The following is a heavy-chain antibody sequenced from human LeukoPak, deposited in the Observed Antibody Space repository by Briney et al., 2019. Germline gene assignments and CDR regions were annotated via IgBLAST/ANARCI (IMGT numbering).Heavy chain of an antibody. V-gene: IGHV4-39*07. J-gene: IGHJ6*03. CDR3: ARDGSNSSSWYYYYYYMDV. CDR1: GGSISSSSYY. D-gene: IGHD6-13*01. CDR2: INHSGST. Sequence: SETLSLTCTVSGGSISSSSYYWGWIRQPPGKGLEWIGEINHSGSTNYNPSLKSRVTISVDTSKNQFSLKLSSVTAADTAVYYCARDGSNSSSWYYYYYYMDVWGKGTTVTVSS.